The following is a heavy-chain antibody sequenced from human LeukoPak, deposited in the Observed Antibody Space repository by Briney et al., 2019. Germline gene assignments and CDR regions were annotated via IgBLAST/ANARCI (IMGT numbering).Heavy chain of an antibody. V-gene: IGHV4-59*01. CDR2: IYYSGST. Sequence: SETLSLTCTVSGGSLSSYYWSWIRQPPGKGLEWIGYIYYSGSTNYNPSLKSRVTISVDTSKNQFSLKLSSVTAADTAVYYCARISRDGYNYYFDYWGQGTLVTVSS. CDR1: GGSLSSYY. D-gene: IGHD5-24*01. CDR3: ARISRDGYNYYFDY. J-gene: IGHJ4*02.